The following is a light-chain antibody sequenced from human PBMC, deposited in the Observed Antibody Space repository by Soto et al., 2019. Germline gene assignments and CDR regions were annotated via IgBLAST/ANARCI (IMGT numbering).Light chain of an antibody. CDR1: QSISYW. V-gene: IGKV1-5*03. CDR2: KAS. CDR3: QQYNRYSWT. Sequence: DFQMTQSPSTLSASVGDRVTITCRASQSISYWLAWYQQKPGKAPNLLIYKASSLKSGVPSRFSGSGSGTEFTLTISSLQADDFATYYCQQYNRYSWTFGQGTKVDI. J-gene: IGKJ1*01.